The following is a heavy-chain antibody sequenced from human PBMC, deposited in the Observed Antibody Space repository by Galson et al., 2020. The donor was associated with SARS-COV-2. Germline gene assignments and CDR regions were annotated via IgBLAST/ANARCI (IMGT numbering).Heavy chain of an antibody. D-gene: IGHD4-17*01. Sequence: LSLTCAVSGTSISSGSYSWTWIRQPPGKGLEWIGYISHSGGTYYNPSLKSRVTISGDRSKNQFSLRLSSVTAADTAVYYCARLHYGEYAPEAFDIWGPGTRVTVAS. CDR2: ISHSGGT. V-gene: IGHV4-30-2*01. J-gene: IGHJ3*02. CDR1: GTSISSGSYS. CDR3: ARLHYGEYAPEAFDI.